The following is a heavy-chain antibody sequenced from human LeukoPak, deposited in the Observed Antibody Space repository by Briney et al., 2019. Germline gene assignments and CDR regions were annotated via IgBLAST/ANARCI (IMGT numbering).Heavy chain of an antibody. CDR3: AKGLDSSSWSYYFDY. V-gene: IGHV3-9*03. CDR1: GFTFDDYA. Sequence: PGGSLRLSCSASGFTFDDYAMHWVRQAPGKGLEWVSGISWNSGSIGYADSVKGRFTISRDNAKNSLYLQMNSLRAEDMALYYCAKGLDSSSWSYYFDYWGQGTLVTVSS. J-gene: IGHJ4*02. D-gene: IGHD6-13*01. CDR2: ISWNSGSI.